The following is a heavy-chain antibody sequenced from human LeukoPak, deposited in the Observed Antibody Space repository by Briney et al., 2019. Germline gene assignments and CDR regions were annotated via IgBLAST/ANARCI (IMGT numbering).Heavy chain of an antibody. CDR3: AKLGAYSSSWYGFFDY. Sequence: GESLKISCKGSGYNFSSYWIGWVRQMAGKGLEWMGIIYPGDSDTRYSPSFQGQVTISVDKSISTAYLQWSSLKASDTAMYYCAKLGAYSSSWYGFFDYWGQGTLVTVSS. J-gene: IGHJ4*02. V-gene: IGHV5-51*01. D-gene: IGHD6-13*01. CDR2: IYPGDSDT. CDR1: GYNFSSYW.